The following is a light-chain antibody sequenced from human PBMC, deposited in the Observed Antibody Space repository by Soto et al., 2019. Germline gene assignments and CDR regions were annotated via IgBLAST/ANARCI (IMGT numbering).Light chain of an antibody. V-gene: IGKV3-20*01. J-gene: IGKJ3*01. Sequence: EIVLTQSPGTLSLSPGARATLSCRASQSVDRNYLAWCQHKPGQAPRLLIYGASTRATGIPDRFSGSGSGTDFTLTISRLEPEDFAVYYCHQYGLSPPYTFGPGTKVDIK. CDR2: GAS. CDR1: QSVDRNY. CDR3: HQYGLSPPYT.